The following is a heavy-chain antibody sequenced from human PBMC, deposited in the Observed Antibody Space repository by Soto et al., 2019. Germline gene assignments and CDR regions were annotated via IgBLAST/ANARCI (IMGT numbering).Heavy chain of an antibody. D-gene: IGHD1-1*01. CDR3: AKDKPGTTAFDY. CDR2: ISERGDTT. J-gene: IGHJ4*02. Sequence: PGGSLRLSCAASGFTISSNAMYWVRQAPGKGLEWVSGISERGDTTHYADSVKGRFTISRDTSKNTLYLHLNTLRADDTAIYYCAKDKPGTTAFDYWGQGTLVTVSS. V-gene: IGHV3-23*01. CDR1: GFTISSNA.